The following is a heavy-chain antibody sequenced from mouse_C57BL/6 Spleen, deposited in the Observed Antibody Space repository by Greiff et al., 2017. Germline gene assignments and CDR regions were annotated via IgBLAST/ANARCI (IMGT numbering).Heavy chain of an antibody. CDR1: GFTFSDYG. CDR2: ISSGSSTI. D-gene: IGHD2-3*01. J-gene: IGHJ3*01. V-gene: IGHV5-17*01. Sequence: EVQVVESGGGLVKPGGSLKLSCAASGFTFSDYGMHWVRQAPEKGLEWVAYISSGSSTIYYADTVKGRFTISRDNAKNTLFLQMTSLRSEDTAMYYCARPLYEAWFAYWGQGTLVTVSA. CDR3: ARPLYEAWFAY.